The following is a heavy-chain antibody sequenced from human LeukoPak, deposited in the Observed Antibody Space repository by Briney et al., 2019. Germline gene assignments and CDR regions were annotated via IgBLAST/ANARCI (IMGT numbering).Heavy chain of an antibody. CDR3: ARTLRGYSGYDSVDYYYYMDV. J-gene: IGHJ6*03. Sequence: GGSLRLSCAASGFTFTAYTINWVRQAPGKGLEWASYISGSTTDIYYADSVKGRFTISRDNAKRSVYLQMNSLGVEDTAVYYCARTLRGYSGYDSVDYYYYMDVWGKGTTVTISS. D-gene: IGHD5-12*01. CDR2: ISGSTTDI. CDR1: GFTFTAYT. V-gene: IGHV3-21*01.